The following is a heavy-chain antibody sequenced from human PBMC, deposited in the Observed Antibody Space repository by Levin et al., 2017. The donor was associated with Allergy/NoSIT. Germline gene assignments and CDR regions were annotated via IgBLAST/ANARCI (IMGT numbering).Heavy chain of an antibody. CDR2: ISGSGGRT. CDR1: GFTFSSYG. Sequence: PGGSLRLSCAVSGFTFSSYGMGWVRQAPGKGLEWVSGISGSGGRTNYADSVKGRFTISRDNSKNTLYLQMNSLGAEDSAVYYCAKEDGYDSYYDSFDIWGQGTMVTVSS. J-gene: IGHJ3*02. V-gene: IGHV3-23*01. D-gene: IGHD5-12*01. CDR3: AKEDGYDSYYDSFDI.